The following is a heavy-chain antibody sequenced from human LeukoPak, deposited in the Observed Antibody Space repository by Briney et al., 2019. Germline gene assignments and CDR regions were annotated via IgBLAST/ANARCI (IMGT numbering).Heavy chain of an antibody. CDR1: GFTFSSYG. CDR3: ARGQVGISGAFDI. V-gene: IGHV3-30*02. D-gene: IGHD2-15*01. Sequence: GGSLRLSCAASGFTFSSYGMHWVRQAPGKGLEWVAFIRYDGSNKYYADSVKGRFTISRDNSKNTLYLQMNSLRSEDTAVYYCARGQVGISGAFDIWGQGTMVTVSS. J-gene: IGHJ3*02. CDR2: IRYDGSNK.